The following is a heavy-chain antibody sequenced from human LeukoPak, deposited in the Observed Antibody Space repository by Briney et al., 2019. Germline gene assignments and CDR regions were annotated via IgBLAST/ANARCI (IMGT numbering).Heavy chain of an antibody. Sequence: SETLSLTCGVYGGSFSGYYWSWIRQPPRKGLEWIGEINPRGSTNYNPSLKSRVTLSADTSKNQFSLTLNSVTAADTAVYYCARRRLGYYFDYWGQGTLVTVSS. CDR3: ARRRLGYYFDY. V-gene: IGHV4-34*01. J-gene: IGHJ4*02. CDR1: GGSFSGYY. D-gene: IGHD5-24*01. CDR2: INPRGST.